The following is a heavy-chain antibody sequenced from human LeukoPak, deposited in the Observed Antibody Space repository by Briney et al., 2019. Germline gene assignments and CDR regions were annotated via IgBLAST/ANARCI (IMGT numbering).Heavy chain of an antibody. V-gene: IGHV3-23*01. J-gene: IGHJ4*02. CDR1: GFTFSSYA. CDR3: AKDATASPYCHWFDN. CDR2: ISSGDRT. Sequence: QPGGSLRLSCAASGFTFSSYAMNWVRQAPGKGLEWVAGISSGDRTFHAESVKGRFTISRDKSKDTLYLQMNSLRAEDTAVYYCAKDATASPYCHWFDNWGQGTQVIVSS. D-gene: IGHD2-21*01.